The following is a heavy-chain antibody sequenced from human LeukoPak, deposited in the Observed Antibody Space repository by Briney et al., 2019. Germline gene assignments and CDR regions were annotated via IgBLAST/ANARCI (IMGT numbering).Heavy chain of an antibody. CDR3: AKDFVYDDVDF. CDR1: GITLSAYG. CDR2: ISGSGTST. Sequence: GGSLRLSCAASGITLSAYGMSWVRQAPGKGLEWVSTISGSGTSTYYADSVKGRFTISRDNSKNTLYLQMNSLRAEDTAVYYCAKDFVYDDVDFWGQGTLVTVSS. D-gene: IGHD5/OR15-5a*01. J-gene: IGHJ4*02. V-gene: IGHV3-23*01.